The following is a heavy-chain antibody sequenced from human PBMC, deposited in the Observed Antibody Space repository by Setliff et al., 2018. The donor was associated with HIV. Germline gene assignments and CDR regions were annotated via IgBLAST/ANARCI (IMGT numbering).Heavy chain of an antibody. CDR2: IYTSGST. D-gene: IGHD3-3*01. V-gene: IGHV4-61*09. CDR3: ARGREWTHLDY. CDR1: GGSISSGRYY. J-gene: IGHJ4*02. Sequence: ASETLSLTCSVSGGSISSGRYYWSWIRQPAGKGLEWIGHIYTSGSTNYNPSLKSRVTMSVDTSKNQFSLKLSSVTAADTAVFYCARGREWTHLDYWGQGTLVTVSS.